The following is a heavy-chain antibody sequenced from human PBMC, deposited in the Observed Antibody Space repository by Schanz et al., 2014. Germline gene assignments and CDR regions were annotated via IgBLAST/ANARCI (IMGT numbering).Heavy chain of an antibody. Sequence: QVHLVQSGAEVHKPGASLKVSCKASGYTFTTYYMLWVRQAPGQGLEWMGIINPSGGSTRYGQKCQCRSAETTDTSTSTVYFELSSQRADDTAVYDCGRGFSRSYIDVWGQGTLITVSS. CDR1: GYTFTTYY. D-gene: IGHD6-6*01. CDR2: INPSGGST. CDR3: GRGFSRSYIDV. J-gene: IGHJ4*02. V-gene: IGHV1-46*03.